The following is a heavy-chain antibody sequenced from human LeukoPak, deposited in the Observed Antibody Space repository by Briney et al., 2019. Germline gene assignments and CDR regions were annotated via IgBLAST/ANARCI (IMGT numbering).Heavy chain of an antibody. D-gene: IGHD1-26*01. CDR2: INPNSGGT. CDR1: GYTLTGYY. V-gene: IGHV1-2*02. Sequence: ASVKVSCKASGYTLTGYYMHWVRQAPGQGREWMGWINPNSGGTNYAQKFQGRVTMTRDTSISTAYMELSRLRSDDTAVYYCARWGSGSYYAPFFDYWGQGTLVTVSS. CDR3: ARWGSGSYYAPFFDY. J-gene: IGHJ4*02.